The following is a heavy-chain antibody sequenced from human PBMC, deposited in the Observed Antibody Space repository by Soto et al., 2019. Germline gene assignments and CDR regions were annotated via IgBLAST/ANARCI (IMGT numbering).Heavy chain of an antibody. CDR2: TYYRSKWYS. CDR3: VRGPGRLDY. D-gene: IGHD2-15*01. V-gene: IGHV6-1*01. J-gene: IGHJ4*02. CDR1: GDSVSSNSAT. Sequence: SQTLSLTCAISGDSVSSNSATWNWIRQSPSRGLEWLGRTYYRSKWYSAYAVFVKSRITINPDTSKNQFSLQLNSVTPEDSAVYCCVRGPGRLDYWGQGTLVTVSS.